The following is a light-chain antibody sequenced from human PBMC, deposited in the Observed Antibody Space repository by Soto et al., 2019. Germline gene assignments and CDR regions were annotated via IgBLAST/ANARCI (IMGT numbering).Light chain of an antibody. J-gene: IGLJ3*02. Sequence: QSVLTQPASVSGSPGQSITIYCTGTSSDVGGYNYVSWYQQHPDKAPKLVIYDVSNRPSGVSNRFSASKSGNTASLTISGLQAEDEADYYCISYTRSGTRVFGGGTKLTVL. CDR2: DVS. CDR3: ISYTRSGTRV. V-gene: IGLV2-14*03. CDR1: SSDVGGYNY.